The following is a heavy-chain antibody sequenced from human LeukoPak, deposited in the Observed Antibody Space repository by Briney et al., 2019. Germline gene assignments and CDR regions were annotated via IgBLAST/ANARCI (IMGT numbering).Heavy chain of an antibody. CDR1: GFTFSSYG. V-gene: IGHV3-30*18. D-gene: IGHD5-24*01. CDR3: AKDQARWLQPDY. Sequence: PGGSLRLSCAASGFTFSSYGMHWVRQAPGKGLEWVAVISYDGSNKYYADSVKGRFTTSRDNSKNTLYLQMNSLRAEDTAVYYCAKDQARWLQPDYWGQGTLVTVSS. J-gene: IGHJ4*02. CDR2: ISYDGSNK.